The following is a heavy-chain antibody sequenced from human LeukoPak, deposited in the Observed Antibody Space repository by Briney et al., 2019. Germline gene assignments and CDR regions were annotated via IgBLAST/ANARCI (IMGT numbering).Heavy chain of an antibody. CDR2: IYSGGST. V-gene: IGHV3-53*01. D-gene: IGHD6-19*01. Sequence: PGGSLRLSCAASGFTVSSNYMSWVRQAPGKGLEWVSVIYSGGSTYYADSVKGRFTISRDNSKNTLYLQMNSLRAEDTAVYYCARTPSSGWYMSWFDPWGQGTLVTVSS. CDR3: ARTPSSGWYMSWFDP. J-gene: IGHJ5*02. CDR1: GFTVSSNY.